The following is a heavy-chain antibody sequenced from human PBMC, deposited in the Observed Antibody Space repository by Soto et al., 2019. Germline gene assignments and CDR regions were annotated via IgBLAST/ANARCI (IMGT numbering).Heavy chain of an antibody. Sequence: QVQLVESGGGVVQPGRSLRLSCAASGFTLRSYGMHWVRQAPGKGLEWLAVISNDGTNKYLADSVKGRLTLSRDNSRNTLSLEINNLRPEDTAVYYCGKDTLDCSGGDCPLYYYYGMDVWGQGTTVTVSS. D-gene: IGHD2-15*01. CDR3: GKDTLDCSGGDCPLYYYYGMDV. J-gene: IGHJ6*02. CDR2: ISNDGTNK. CDR1: GFTLRSYG. V-gene: IGHV3-30*18.